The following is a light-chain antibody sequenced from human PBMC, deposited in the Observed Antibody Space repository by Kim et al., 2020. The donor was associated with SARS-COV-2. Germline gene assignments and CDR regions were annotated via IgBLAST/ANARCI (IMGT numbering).Light chain of an antibody. CDR1: QTISTY. V-gene: IGKV1-39*01. Sequence: DIQITQSPSSLSASVGDRVTITCRASQTISTYLNWYHQKPGKAPKLLIYATSNLQNGVPSRFSGSGSGTDFTLTISSLQPEDFAIYYCQQTYGTPTFGQGTKLEI. CDR2: ATS. J-gene: IGKJ2*01. CDR3: QQTYGTPT.